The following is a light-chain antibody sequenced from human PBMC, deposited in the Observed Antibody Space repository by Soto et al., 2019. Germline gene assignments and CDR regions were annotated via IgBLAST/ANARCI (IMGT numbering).Light chain of an antibody. J-gene: IGLJ2*01. CDR2: DVS. Sequence: QSALTQPASVSGSPGQSITISCTGTSSDVGGYNYVSWYQQHPGKAPKLMIYDVSNRPSGVSNRFSGSKSGNTASLTISGLQAEYEDDYYCRSYTSSSTQVVFGGGTEVTVL. V-gene: IGLV2-14*01. CDR3: RSYTSSSTQVV. CDR1: SSDVGGYNY.